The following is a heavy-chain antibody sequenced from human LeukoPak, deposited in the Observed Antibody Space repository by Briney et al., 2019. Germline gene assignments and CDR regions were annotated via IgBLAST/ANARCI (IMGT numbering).Heavy chain of an antibody. Sequence: GRSLRLSCAASGFTFSSYGMHWVRQAPGKGLEWVAVISYDGSNKYYADSVKGRFTISRDNSKNTLYLQMNSLRAEDTAVYYCAKDQFSSSWNGGDYWGQGTLVTVSS. CDR3: AKDQFSSSWNGGDY. J-gene: IGHJ4*02. D-gene: IGHD6-13*01. V-gene: IGHV3-30*18. CDR1: GFTFSSYG. CDR2: ISYDGSNK.